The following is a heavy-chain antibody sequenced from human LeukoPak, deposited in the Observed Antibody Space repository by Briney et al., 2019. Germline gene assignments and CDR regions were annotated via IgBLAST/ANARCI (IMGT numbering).Heavy chain of an antibody. D-gene: IGHD4-17*01. Sequence: GASVKVSCKASGGTFSSYAISWVRQAPGQGLEWMGRIIPILGIANYAQKFQGRVTITADKSTSTAYMELSSLRSEDTAVYYCAGVTTVTNKRGVFDYWGQGTLVTVSS. V-gene: IGHV1-69*04. CDR2: IIPILGIA. J-gene: IGHJ4*02. CDR3: AGVTTVTNKRGVFDY. CDR1: GGTFSSYA.